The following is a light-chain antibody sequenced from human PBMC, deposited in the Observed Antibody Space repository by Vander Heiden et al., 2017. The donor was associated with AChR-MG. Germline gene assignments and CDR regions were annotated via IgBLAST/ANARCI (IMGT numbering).Light chain of an antibody. V-gene: IGLV1-47*01. Sequence: QSVLAQPPSASGTPGQTVTISCSGSSSNFGNNFVYWYQQVQGTAPNLLIYRNNQRPSGVPDRFFGSKSATSASLAISGLRSEDEAHYFCGSWDDTLTGWVFGGGTKLTVL. CDR3: GSWDDTLTGWV. CDR2: RNN. CDR1: SSNFGNNF. J-gene: IGLJ3*02.